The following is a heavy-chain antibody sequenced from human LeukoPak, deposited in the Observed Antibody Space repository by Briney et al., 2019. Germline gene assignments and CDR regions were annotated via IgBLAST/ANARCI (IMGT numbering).Heavy chain of an antibody. CDR1: GFSVSSNY. J-gene: IGHJ4*02. CDR2: IYSGGSI. Sequence: GGSLRLSCAAFGFSVSSNYMSWVRQAPGKGLEWVSVIYSGGSIYYADSVKGRFTSSRDNSKNTMYLQMNSLRVEDTAVYYCARDSHKGLWGQGTLVTVSS. CDR3: ARDSHKGL. V-gene: IGHV3-66*01.